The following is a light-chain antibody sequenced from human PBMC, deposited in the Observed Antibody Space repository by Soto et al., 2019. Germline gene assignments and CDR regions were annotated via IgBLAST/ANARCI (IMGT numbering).Light chain of an antibody. CDR3: QSYDNSLSGYV. J-gene: IGLJ1*01. V-gene: IGLV1-40*01. CDR2: GNN. CDR1: SSNIGAGYD. Sequence: QPVLTQPPSVSGAPGQRVTISCTGSSSNIGAGYDVHWYQQLPGTAPKLLIYGNNNRPSGVPDRFSGSKSGTSASLAITGLQAEDEADYSCQSYDNSLSGYVFGTGTKLTVL.